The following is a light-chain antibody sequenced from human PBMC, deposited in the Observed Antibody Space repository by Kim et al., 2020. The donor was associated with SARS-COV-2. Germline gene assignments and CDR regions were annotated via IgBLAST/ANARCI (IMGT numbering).Light chain of an antibody. V-gene: IGKV4-1*01. J-gene: IGKJ1*01. CDR3: QQYYSTPRT. CDR2: WAS. CDR1: QSVFYSSNNKNS. Sequence: ATINCKSSQSVFYSSNNKNSLAWYQQKPGQPPKLLIYWASTRESGVPDRFSGSGSRTDFTLTISSLQAEDVSVYYCQQYYSTPRTFGQGTKVEIK.